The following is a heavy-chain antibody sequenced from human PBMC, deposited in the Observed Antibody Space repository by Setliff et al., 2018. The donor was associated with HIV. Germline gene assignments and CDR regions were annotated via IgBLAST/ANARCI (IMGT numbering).Heavy chain of an antibody. V-gene: IGHV1-2*02. CDR3: ARISPTLDY. CDR1: GYTFTDYY. Sequence: ASVKVSCKTSGYTFTDYYIHWVRQAPGQGLEWMGWINPNGGATHYAQIFRDSVIMTRDTSISTVYIRLISIKSDDTAVYYCARISPTLDYWGQGTLVTVSS. J-gene: IGHJ4*02. CDR2: INPNGGAT.